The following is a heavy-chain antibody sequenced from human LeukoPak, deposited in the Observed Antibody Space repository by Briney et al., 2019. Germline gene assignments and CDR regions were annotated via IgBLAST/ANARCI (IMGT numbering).Heavy chain of an antibody. D-gene: IGHD3-22*01. CDR3: ARAREGTIDSSGYYYDY. V-gene: IGHV3-48*01. Sequence: PGGSLRLSCAASGFTFSSYSMNWVRQAPGKGLEWVSYISSSSSTIYYADSVKGRFTISRDNAKNSLYLQMNSLRAEDTAVYYCARAREGTIDSSGYYYDYWGQGTLVTVSS. CDR2: ISSSSSTI. CDR1: GFTFSSYS. J-gene: IGHJ4*02.